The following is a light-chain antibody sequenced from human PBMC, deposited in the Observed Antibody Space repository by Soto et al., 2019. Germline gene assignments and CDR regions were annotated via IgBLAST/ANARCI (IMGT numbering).Light chain of an antibody. CDR3: HQYARDPFT. Sequence: DIVMTQSPDSLAVSLGEMATINCKSSQSVLYTPNNNNYLAWFQQKPGQPPKLLIYWASTRESGAPDRFSGSGSGTDFTLTIGSVEAEDVAVYYCHQYARDPFTFGQGTKLEIK. J-gene: IGKJ2*01. CDR2: WAS. CDR1: QSVLYTPNNNNY. V-gene: IGKV4-1*01.